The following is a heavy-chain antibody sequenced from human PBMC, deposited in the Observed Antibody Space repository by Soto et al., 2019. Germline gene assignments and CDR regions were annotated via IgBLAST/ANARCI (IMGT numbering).Heavy chain of an antibody. V-gene: IGHV4-34*01. Sequence: QVQLRQWGGGLLKPSKTLSLTCAVYGGSFSGNDWSWIRQPPGRGLEWIGEINESGNTNYNPSLETRVTISVDRSKNQFALPLNTVTAADTAVYSCATGPTSNYDTSGYYSYDFYGMDVWGQGTTVTVSS. J-gene: IGHJ6*02. CDR3: ATGPTSNYDTSGYYSYDFYGMDV. D-gene: IGHD3-22*01. CDR1: GGSFSGND. CDR2: INESGNT.